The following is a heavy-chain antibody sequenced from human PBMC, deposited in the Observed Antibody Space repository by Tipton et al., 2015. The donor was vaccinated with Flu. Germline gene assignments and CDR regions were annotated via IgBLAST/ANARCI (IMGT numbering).Heavy chain of an antibody. Sequence: TLSLTCTVSGGSISSSSYHWGWIRQPPGMGLEWIGSVHYSGSTYQNPSLESRVTISVDTSKNQFSLKLSSVTVADTAVYFCAREGRNSGGLDYWGQGTLVTVSS. J-gene: IGHJ4*02. CDR3: AREGRNSGGLDY. CDR1: GGSISSSSYH. D-gene: IGHD1-26*01. V-gene: IGHV4-39*07. CDR2: VHYSGST.